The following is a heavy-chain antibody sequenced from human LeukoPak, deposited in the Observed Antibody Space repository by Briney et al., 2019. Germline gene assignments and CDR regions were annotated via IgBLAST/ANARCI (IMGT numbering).Heavy chain of an antibody. CDR3: ARDPGPYCTTTPCYVDY. Sequence: PSETLSLTCTVSGASLSSDYWCWSWQPPGKGLERIWHIYYSGSTTYNPSLKTRVTISLDTSKTQFSLKLSSVTAEDTAVYYCARDPGPYCTTTPCYVDYWGQGTLVTVSS. V-gene: IGHV4-59*01. CDR2: IYYSGST. D-gene: IGHD2-2*01. CDR1: GASLSSDY. J-gene: IGHJ4*02.